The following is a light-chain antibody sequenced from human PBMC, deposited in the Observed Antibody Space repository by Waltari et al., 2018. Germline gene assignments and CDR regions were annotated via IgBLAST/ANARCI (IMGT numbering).Light chain of an antibody. Sequence: DVVMTQSPLSLPVTLGQPASISCRSGQSLVYTDGNTYLSWFQQRPGQSPRRLICEVSNRDSRVPDRFSGSGSGTDFTLKISGVEAEDIGIYYYMQSIHWPFTFGPGTKVDIK. V-gene: IGKV2-30*01. J-gene: IGKJ3*01. CDR1: QSLVYTDGNTY. CDR3: MQSIHWPFT. CDR2: EVS.